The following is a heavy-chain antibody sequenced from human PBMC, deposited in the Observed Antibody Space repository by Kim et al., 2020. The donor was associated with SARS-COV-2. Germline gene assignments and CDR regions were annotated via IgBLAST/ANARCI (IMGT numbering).Heavy chain of an antibody. D-gene: IGHD4-17*01. CDR3: ARDWTVTTGSYGMDV. Sequence: DSVKGRFTISRDNAKNALYLQMNSLRDEDTAVYYCARDWTVTTGSYGMDVWGQGTTVTVSS. V-gene: IGHV3-48*02. J-gene: IGHJ6*02.